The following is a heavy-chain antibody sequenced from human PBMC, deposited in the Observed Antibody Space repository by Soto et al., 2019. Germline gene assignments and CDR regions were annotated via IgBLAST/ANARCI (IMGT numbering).Heavy chain of an antibody. J-gene: IGHJ6*02. CDR1: GGTFSSYA. Sequence: QVQLVQSGAEVKKPGSSVKVSCKASGGTFSSYAISWVRQAPGQGLEWMGGIIPIFGTANYAQKFQGRVTITADESTSTAYMELSSLRSEDTAVYYCARDFGQVDSYGRHYYYGMDVWGQGTTVTVSS. D-gene: IGHD5-18*01. CDR2: IIPIFGTA. CDR3: ARDFGQVDSYGRHYYYGMDV. V-gene: IGHV1-69*01.